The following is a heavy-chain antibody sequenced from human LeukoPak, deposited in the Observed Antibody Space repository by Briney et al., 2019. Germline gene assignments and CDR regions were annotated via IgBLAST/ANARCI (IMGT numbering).Heavy chain of an antibody. CDR1: GGSFSSGRDY. V-gene: IGHV4-39*01. J-gene: IGHJ3*02. CDR3: ARYPYHSRAYGWDAFDI. CDR2: MFYTGTT. D-gene: IGHD3-22*01. Sequence: PSEILSLTCTVSGGSFSSGRDYWGWIRQPPGKGLGWIGTMFYTGTTYYNPSLESRVTMSIDTSKDQFSLKLSSVTAADTAVYHCARYPYHSRAYGWDAFDIWGQGTMVTVSS.